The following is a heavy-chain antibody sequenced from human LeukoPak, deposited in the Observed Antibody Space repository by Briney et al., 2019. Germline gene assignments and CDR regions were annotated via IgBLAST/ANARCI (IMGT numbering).Heavy chain of an antibody. CDR2: IYPGDSDI. V-gene: IGHV5-51*01. Sequence: GESLKISCKGSGYSFTNYWIGWVRQMPGKGLEWMGIIYPGDSDIRYSPSFQGQVTISADKSISTAYLQWSSLKASDTAMYYCARRRYYGSGSYAPFDYWGQGTLVTVSS. CDR3: ARRRYYGSGSYAPFDY. J-gene: IGHJ4*02. CDR1: GYSFTNYW. D-gene: IGHD3-10*01.